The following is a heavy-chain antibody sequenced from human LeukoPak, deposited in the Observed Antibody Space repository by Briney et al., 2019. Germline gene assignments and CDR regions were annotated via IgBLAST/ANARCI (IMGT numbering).Heavy chain of an antibody. Sequence: WIRQPPGKGLEWIGRIKSKTDGGTTDYAAPVKGRFTISRDDSKNTLYLQMNSLKTEDTAVYYCTTDRLKYCGGDCYPNWGQGTLVTVSS. CDR3: TTDRLKYCGGDCYPN. D-gene: IGHD2-21*02. V-gene: IGHV3-15*01. CDR2: IKSKTDGGTT. J-gene: IGHJ4*02.